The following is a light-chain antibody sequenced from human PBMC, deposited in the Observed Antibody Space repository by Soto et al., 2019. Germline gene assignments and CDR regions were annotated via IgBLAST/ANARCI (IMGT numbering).Light chain of an antibody. Sequence: DIQMTQSPSSLSASVGDRVTITCRASQDITSYLNWYQQKPKKAPELLIYAASTLQSGAPSRFSGSESGTEYTLTISSLQPEDFAIYYCQQSYTTPWTFGQGTRVESK. CDR2: AAS. CDR1: QDITSY. J-gene: IGKJ1*01. CDR3: QQSYTTPWT. V-gene: IGKV1-39*01.